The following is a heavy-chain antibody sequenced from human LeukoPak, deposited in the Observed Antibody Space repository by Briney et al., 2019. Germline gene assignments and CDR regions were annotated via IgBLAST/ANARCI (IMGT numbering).Heavy chain of an antibody. CDR2: INPSGGST. V-gene: IGHV1-46*01. CDR3: ARSGGSGSYEFDP. J-gene: IGHJ5*02. CDR1: GYTFTSYY. D-gene: IGHD3-10*01. Sequence: ASVKVSCKASGYTFTSYYMHWVRQAPGQGLEWMGIINPSGGSTSCAQKFQGRVTMTRDTSTSTVYMQLSSLRSEDTAVYYCARSGGSGSYEFDPWGQGTLVTVSS.